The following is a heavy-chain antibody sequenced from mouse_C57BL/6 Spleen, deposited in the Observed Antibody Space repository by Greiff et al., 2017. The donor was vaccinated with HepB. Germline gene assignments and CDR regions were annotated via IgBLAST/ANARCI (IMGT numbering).Heavy chain of an antibody. D-gene: IGHD3-1*01. CDR1: GYAFSSSW. Sequence: QVQLQQSGPELVKPGASVKISCKASGYAFSSSWMNWVKQRPGKGLEWIGRIYPGDGDTNYNGKFKGKATLTADKSSSTAYMQLSSLTSEDSAVYFWARGGGRRGYYFDYWGQGTTLTVSS. CDR3: ARGGGRRGYYFDY. V-gene: IGHV1-82*01. CDR2: IYPGDGDT. J-gene: IGHJ2*01.